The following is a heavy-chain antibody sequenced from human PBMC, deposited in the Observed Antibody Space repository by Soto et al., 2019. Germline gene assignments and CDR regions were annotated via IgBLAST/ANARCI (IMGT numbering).Heavy chain of an antibody. V-gene: IGHV3-48*03. Sequence: PGGSLRLSCAASGFTFSSYEMNWVRQAPGKGLEWVSYISSSGSTIYYADSVKGRFTISRDNAKNSLYLQMNSLRAEDTAVYYCASLRDGYNELYFDYWGQGTLVTVSS. J-gene: IGHJ4*02. CDR3: ASLRDGYNELYFDY. CDR1: GFTFSSYE. CDR2: ISSSGSTI. D-gene: IGHD5-12*01.